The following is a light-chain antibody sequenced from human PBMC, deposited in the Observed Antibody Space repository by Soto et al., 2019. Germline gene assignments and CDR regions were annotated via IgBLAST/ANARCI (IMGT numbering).Light chain of an antibody. V-gene: IGKV3D-15*01. CDR3: QQYDAWPLT. CDR2: DAS. J-gene: IGKJ4*01. Sequence: EIVLTQSPGTLSLSPGERATLSCRASQSVTNSLAWYQQKPGQAPRLLVYDASNRATGIPTRFSGSWSGTEFTLTINSLQSEDFAVYYCQQYDAWPLTFGGGTKVDIK. CDR1: QSVTNS.